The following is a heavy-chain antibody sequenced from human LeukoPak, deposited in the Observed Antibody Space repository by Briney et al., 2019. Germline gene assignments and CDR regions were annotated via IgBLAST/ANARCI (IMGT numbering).Heavy chain of an antibody. Sequence: ASVKVSCKASGYTFTGYYMHWVRQAPGQGLEWMGWINPNSGGTNYAQEFQGRVTMTRDTSISTAYMELSRLRSDDTAVYYCARGGPYDILTGSLDYWNQGTLVTVSS. J-gene: IGHJ4*02. D-gene: IGHD3-9*01. V-gene: IGHV1-2*02. CDR1: GYTFTGYY. CDR3: ARGGPYDILTGSLDY. CDR2: INPNSGGT.